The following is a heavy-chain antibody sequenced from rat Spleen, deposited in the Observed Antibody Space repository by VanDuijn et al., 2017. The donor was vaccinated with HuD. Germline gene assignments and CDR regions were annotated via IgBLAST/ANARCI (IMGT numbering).Heavy chain of an antibody. CDR1: GSSITNSYR. V-gene: IGHV3-3*01. D-gene: IGHD5-1*01. Sequence: EVQLQESGPGLVKPSQSLSLTCSVTGSSITNSYRWNWIRKFPGNKLEWMGYINSPGSTNYNPPLKSRISITRDTSKNQFFRQVNSVTTEDTATYYCARGGLGAPFAYWGQGTLVTVSS. CDR3: ARGGLGAPFAY. CDR2: INSPGST. J-gene: IGHJ3*01.